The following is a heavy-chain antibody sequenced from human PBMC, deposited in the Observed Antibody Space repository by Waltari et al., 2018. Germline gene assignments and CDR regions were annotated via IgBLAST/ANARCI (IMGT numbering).Heavy chain of an antibody. CDR2: ISAYNGNT. CDR1: GYSFASYG. Sequence: QVQLVQSGAEVKKPGASVKVSCKASGYSFASYGISWVRQAPGQGLEWMGWISAYNGNTNYAQKFQGRVTITADKSTSTAYMELSSLRSEDTAVYYCARVMLVREENAFDIWGQGTMVTVSS. CDR3: ARVMLVREENAFDI. V-gene: IGHV1-18*01. J-gene: IGHJ3*02. D-gene: IGHD3-22*01.